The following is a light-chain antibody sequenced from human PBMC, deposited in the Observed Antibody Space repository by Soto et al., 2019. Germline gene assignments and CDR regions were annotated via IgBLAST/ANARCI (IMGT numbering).Light chain of an antibody. Sequence: LTQPRSVSGSPGQSVAISCTGTSSDVGAYDYVSWYQQHPGKAPKLMIYDVTKRPSGVPDRFSGSKSGNTASLTISGLQPEDESDYYCCSYAGSPYVFGTGT. V-gene: IGLV2-11*01. CDR3: CSYAGSPYV. J-gene: IGLJ1*01. CDR1: SSDVGAYDY. CDR2: DVT.